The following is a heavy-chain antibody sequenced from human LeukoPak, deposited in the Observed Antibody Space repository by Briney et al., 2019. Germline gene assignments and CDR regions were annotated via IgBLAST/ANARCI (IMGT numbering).Heavy chain of an antibody. CDR3: ARRQCSGGSCYYFDS. J-gene: IGHJ4*02. Sequence: GESLKISCKGFGYNFSNYWIDCVRQMPGKGLEWMGIIHPGDSSTRYSPSLQGQVTILSDKSINTAYLQWSSLKASDTAMYYCARRQCSGGSCYYFDSWGQGTLVTVSS. V-gene: IGHV5-51*01. CDR1: GYNFSNYW. CDR2: IHPGDSST. D-gene: IGHD2-15*01.